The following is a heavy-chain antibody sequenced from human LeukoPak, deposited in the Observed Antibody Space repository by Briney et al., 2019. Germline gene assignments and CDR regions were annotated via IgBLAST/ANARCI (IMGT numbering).Heavy chain of an antibody. CDR1: GFTFSNYG. D-gene: IGHD1-26*01. J-gene: IGHJ4*02. CDR3: AKDKYSGSYGPLDY. V-gene: IGHV3-30*18. CDR2: ISYDGSNK. Sequence: GKSLRLSCAASGFTFSNYGMHWVRQAPGKGLEWVAVISYDGSNKYYADSVKGRFTISRDNSKNTLYLQMNSLRAEDTAVYYCAKDKYSGSYGPLDYWGQGTLVTVSS.